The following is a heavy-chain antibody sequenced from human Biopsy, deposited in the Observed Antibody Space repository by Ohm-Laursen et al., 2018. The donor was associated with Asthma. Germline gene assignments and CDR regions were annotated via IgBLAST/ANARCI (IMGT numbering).Heavy chain of an antibody. J-gene: IGHJ4*02. D-gene: IGHD2-2*01. CDR3: ARKAGSCISRTCYSLDF. CDR2: INFVFGTT. CDR1: GGTFNTYV. V-gene: IGHV1-69*13. Sequence: SVKGSCKSLGGTFNTYVIGWGRQAPGQGLEGMGGINFVFGTTTYPQKFQDRVTITADDSTSTVYMELSSLRSEDTAVCYCARKAGSCISRTCYSLDFWGQGTLVTVSS.